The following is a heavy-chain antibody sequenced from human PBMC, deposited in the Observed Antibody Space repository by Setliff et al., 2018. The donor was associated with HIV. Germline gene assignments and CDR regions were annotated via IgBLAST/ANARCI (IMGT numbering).Heavy chain of an antibody. J-gene: IGHJ4*02. D-gene: IGHD5-18*01. V-gene: IGHV3-23*01. CDR1: GFAFDNYC. Sequence: GSLRLSCAASGFAFDNYCMTWVRQAPGKGLEWVSAIGGSTGSTYYADSVKGRFIISRDNSQNTLYLQMNSLRADDTAIYYCAKGFRPVDTALVSGPTYWGQGIRVTVSS. CDR2: IGGSTGST. CDR3: AKGFRPVDTALVSGPTY.